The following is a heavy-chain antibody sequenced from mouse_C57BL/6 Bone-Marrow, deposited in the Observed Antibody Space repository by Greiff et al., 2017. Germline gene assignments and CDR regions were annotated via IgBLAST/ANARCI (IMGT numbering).Heavy chain of an antibody. CDR2: INPSSGYT. Sequence: VQLQQSGAELAKPGASVKLSCKASGYTFTSYWMHWVKQRPGQGLEWIGYINPSSGYTKYNQKFKDKATCTADKSSSTAYMQLSSLTYEDSAVYYCARSQLRLRFAYWGQGTLVTVSA. CDR3: ARSQLRLRFAY. CDR1: GYTFTSYW. D-gene: IGHD3-2*02. V-gene: IGHV1-7*01. J-gene: IGHJ3*01.